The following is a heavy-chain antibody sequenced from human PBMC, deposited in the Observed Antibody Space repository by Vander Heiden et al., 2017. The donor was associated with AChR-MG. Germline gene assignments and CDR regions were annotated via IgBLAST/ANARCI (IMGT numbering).Heavy chain of an antibody. V-gene: IGHV4-61*02. D-gene: IGHD3-10*01. CDR3: ARVSMVRGVIDY. Sequence: QVQLHESGPGLVKPSQTLSLTCTVSGGSISSGSYYWSWIRQPAGKGLEWIGRIRNSGSTNYNPSLKSRVTMSVDTSKNQFSLKLNSVSAADTAMYYCARVSMVRGVIDYWGQGTLVTVSA. CDR1: GGSISSGSYY. J-gene: IGHJ4*02. CDR2: IRNSGST.